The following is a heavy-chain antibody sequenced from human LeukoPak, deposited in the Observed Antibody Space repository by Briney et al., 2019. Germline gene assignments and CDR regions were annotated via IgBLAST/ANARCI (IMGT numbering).Heavy chain of an antibody. CDR2: INHSGST. D-gene: IGHD2-15*01. CDR1: GGSFSGYY. V-gene: IGHV4-34*01. CDR3: ARRRKYCSGGSCYYGMDV. Sequence: SETLSLTCAVYGGSFSGYYWSWIRQPPGKGLEWIGEINHSGSTNYNPSLKSRVTISVDTSKNQFSLKLSSVTAADTAVYYCARRRKYCSGGSCYYGMDVWGKGTTVTVSS. J-gene: IGHJ6*04.